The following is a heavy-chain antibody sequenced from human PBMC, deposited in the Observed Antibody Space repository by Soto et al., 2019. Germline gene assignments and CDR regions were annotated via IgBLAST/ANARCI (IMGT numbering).Heavy chain of an antibody. J-gene: IGHJ6*02. D-gene: IGHD3-3*01. CDR3: ARDFWSGYPHYYYYGMDV. V-gene: IGHV4-34*01. Sequence: ETLSLTCAVYGGSFSGYYWSWIRQPPGKGLEWIGEINHSGSTNYNPSLKSRVTISVDTSKNQFSLKLSSVTAAETAVYYCARDFWSGYPHYYYYGMDVWGQGTTVTVSS. CDR2: INHSGST. CDR1: GGSFSGYY.